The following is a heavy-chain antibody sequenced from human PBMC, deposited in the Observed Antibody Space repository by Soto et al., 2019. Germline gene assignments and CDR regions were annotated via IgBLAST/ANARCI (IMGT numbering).Heavy chain of an antibody. CDR1: GYTFTSYG. CDR2: ISPYNGNT. Sequence: QVRLVQSGAEVKKPGASVKVSCKTSGYTFTSYGISWVRQAPGQGLEWVGWISPYNGNTNSAQKLQGRVTMTTDTSTNTAYMELRSLRSDDTAVYEWARGAEYIQHWGQGTLVTVSS. V-gene: IGHV1-18*01. CDR3: ARGAEYIQH. J-gene: IGHJ1*01.